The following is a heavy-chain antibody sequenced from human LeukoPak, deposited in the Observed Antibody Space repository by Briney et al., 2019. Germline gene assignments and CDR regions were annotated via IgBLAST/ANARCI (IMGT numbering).Heavy chain of an antibody. J-gene: IGHJ5*02. CDR1: GGTFSSYA. CDR3: AREMQLVKNWFDP. V-gene: IGHV1-69*04. D-gene: IGHD6-13*01. CDR2: IIPILGIA. Sequence: SVKVSCKASGGTFSSYAISWVRQAPGQGLEWMGRIIPILGIANYAQKFQGRVTITADKSTSTAYMELSSLRSEDTAAYYCAREMQLVKNWFDPWGQGTLVTVSS.